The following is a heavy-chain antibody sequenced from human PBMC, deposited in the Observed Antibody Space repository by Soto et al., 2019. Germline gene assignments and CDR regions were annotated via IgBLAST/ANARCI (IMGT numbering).Heavy chain of an antibody. J-gene: IGHJ6*02. CDR3: ARGQLVWYGDLTPYHRDMDV. V-gene: IGHV4-34*02. D-gene: IGHD3-10*01. CDR2: ISPDGGS. Sequence: QVQLQQWGAGLLRPSETLSLTCAFYGGSFDDFYWSWVRQSPGKGLEWVGEISPDGGSNYSPSLARRVSISVDTSKNQFSLHLRSVTAADTGLYYCARGQLVWYGDLTPYHRDMDVWGQGTTVTVSS. CDR1: GGSFDDFY.